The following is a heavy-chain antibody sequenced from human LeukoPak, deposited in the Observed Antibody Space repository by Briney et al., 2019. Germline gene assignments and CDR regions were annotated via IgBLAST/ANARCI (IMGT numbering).Heavy chain of an antibody. J-gene: IGHJ5*02. CDR1: GFTFSSYW. V-gene: IGHV3-74*01. CDR2: IDTDGSST. Sequence: PGGSLRLSCAGSGFTFSSYWMQWVRQAPGKELVWVSRIDTDGSSTIYADSVKGRFTISRDDAKNTLYLQMNSLRAEDTAVYYCTRRYVGIDHWGLGIPVTVSS. D-gene: IGHD2-2*01. CDR3: TRRYVGIDH.